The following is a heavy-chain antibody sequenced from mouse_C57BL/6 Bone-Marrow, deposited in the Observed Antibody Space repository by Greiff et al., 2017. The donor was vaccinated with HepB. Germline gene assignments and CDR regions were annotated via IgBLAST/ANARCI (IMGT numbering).Heavy chain of an antibody. CDR2: IFPGSGST. CDR3: ARWGLRPFYFDY. CDR1: GYTFTDYY. J-gene: IGHJ2*01. D-gene: IGHD2-4*01. Sequence: QVQLQQSRPELVKPGASVKISCKASGYTFTDYYINWVKQRPGQGLEWIGWIFPGSGSTYYNEKFKGKATLTVDKSSSTAYMLLSSLTSEGSAVYFCARWGLRPFYFDYWGQGTTLTVSS. V-gene: IGHV1-75*01.